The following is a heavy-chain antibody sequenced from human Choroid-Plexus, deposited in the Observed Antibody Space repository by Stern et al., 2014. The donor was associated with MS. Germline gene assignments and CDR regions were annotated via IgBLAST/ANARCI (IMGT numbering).Heavy chain of an antibody. J-gene: IGHJ5*02. D-gene: IGHD2/OR15-2a*01. CDR3: AKDRQYLTYFFDH. CDR1: GFTLGSCA. V-gene: IGHV3-30*18. CDR2: VSDDGSKK. Sequence: VQLVESGGGVVQPGRPLRLSCVASGFTLGSCAMPWVRQAPGKGLEWVAGVSDDGSKKYYADSEKGRFTISRDNSQNTLYMQMSSLRPEDTAVYYCAKDRQYLTYFFDHWGQGSLVTVSS.